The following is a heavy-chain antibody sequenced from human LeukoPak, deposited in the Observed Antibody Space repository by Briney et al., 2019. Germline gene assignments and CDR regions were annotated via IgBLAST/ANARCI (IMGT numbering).Heavy chain of an antibody. D-gene: IGHD3-22*01. CDR1: GSSISSYY. CDR2: IYYSGST. Sequence: KPSETLSLTXTVSGSSISSYYWSWIRQSPGKGLEWIGYIYYSGSTNYNPSLKSRVTISIDTSKDQFSLKLSSVTAADTAVYYCARTSYDSSGYPKRGPFDYWGQGTLVTVSS. J-gene: IGHJ4*02. V-gene: IGHV4-59*01. CDR3: ARTSYDSSGYPKRGPFDY.